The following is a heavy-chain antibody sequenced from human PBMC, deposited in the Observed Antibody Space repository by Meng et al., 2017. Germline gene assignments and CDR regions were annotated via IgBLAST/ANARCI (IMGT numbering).Heavy chain of an antibody. CDR2: IYHSGST. CDR3: ARWSTYCSGGSCYSFDY. Sequence: LGNPAGPLSRTCSGVGCSHSRRNWWRWVRQPPGKGLEWIGEIYHSGSTNYNPSLKSRVTISVDKSKNQFSLKPSSVTAADTAVYYCARWSTYCSGGSCYSFDYWGQGTLVTVSS. V-gene: IGHV4-4*02. J-gene: IGHJ4*02. D-gene: IGHD2-15*01. CDR1: GCSHSRRNW.